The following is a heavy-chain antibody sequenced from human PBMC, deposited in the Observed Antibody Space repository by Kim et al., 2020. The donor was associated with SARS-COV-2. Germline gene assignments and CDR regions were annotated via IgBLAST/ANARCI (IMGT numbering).Heavy chain of an antibody. CDR2: IYYSGST. V-gene: IGHV4-39*01. CDR1: GGSISSSSYY. J-gene: IGHJ6*02. Sequence: SETLSLTCTVSGGSISSSSYYWGWIRQPPGKGLEWIVSIYYSGSTYYNPSLKSRVTISVDTSKNQFSLKLSSVTAADTAVYYCARCIAAAVTDLGYYGMDVWGQGTTVTVSS. CDR3: ARCIAAAVTDLGYYGMDV. D-gene: IGHD6-13*01.